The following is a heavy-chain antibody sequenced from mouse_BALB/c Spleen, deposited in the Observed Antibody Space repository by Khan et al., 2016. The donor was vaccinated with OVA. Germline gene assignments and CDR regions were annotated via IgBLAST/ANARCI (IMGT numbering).Heavy chain of an antibody. J-gene: IGHJ2*01. V-gene: IGHV1-18*01. CDR1: GYTFTDYN. D-gene: IGHD1-1*01. CDR2: ITPNNGGT. CDR3: TRGGHGSPFDY. Sequence: VRLQQSGPELVKPGASVKIPCKASGYTFTDYNMDWVKQSHGKSLEWIGDITPNNGGTIYNQRFKGKATLTVDKSSSTAYMELRSLTSEDTAVYYWTRGGHGSPFDYWGQGTTLTVSS.